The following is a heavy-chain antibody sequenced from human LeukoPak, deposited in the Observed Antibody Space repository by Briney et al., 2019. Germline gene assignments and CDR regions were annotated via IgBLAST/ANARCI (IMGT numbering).Heavy chain of an antibody. V-gene: IGHV3-23*01. CDR1: GFIFSSYA. CDR2: ISGSGGST. D-gene: IGHD5-12*01. J-gene: IGHJ4*02. Sequence: GGSLRLSCAASGFIFSSYAMSWVRQAPGKGLEWVSGISGSGGSTYYSDSVKGRFTISRDNSKNTLFLQMNSLRAEDTAVYYCAKDRGPYSGYVSFFHFWGQGTLVTVSS. CDR3: AKDRGPYSGYVSFFHF.